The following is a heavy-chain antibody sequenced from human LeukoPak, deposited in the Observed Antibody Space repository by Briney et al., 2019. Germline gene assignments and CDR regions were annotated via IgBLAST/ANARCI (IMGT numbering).Heavy chain of an antibody. CDR2: IYYSGST. CDR1: GGSISNYY. V-gene: IGHV4-59*08. CDR3: ARRAYGSGSFNRYNFDY. D-gene: IGHD3-10*01. J-gene: IGHJ4*02. Sequence: PSETLSLTCTVSGGSISNYYWSWIRQPPGKGLEWIGYIYYSGSTNYNPSLKSRVTISVDTSSNQFSLKLNSVTAADTAVYYCARRAYGSGSFNRYNFDYWGQGTLVSPSS.